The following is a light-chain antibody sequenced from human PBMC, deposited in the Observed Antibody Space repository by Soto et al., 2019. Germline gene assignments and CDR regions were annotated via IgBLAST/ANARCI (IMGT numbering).Light chain of an antibody. CDR3: ASYSAGDTLYV. Sequence: QSALTQPAAVSGSPGQSITISCTGTRGDVGTFNYVSWYQLHPGKAPKLMIYDVSSRPSGVSSRFSGSKSGNTASLSISGLQAEDEGDYYCASYSAGDTLYVFGSGTKLTVL. CDR1: RGDVGTFNY. CDR2: DVS. V-gene: IGLV2-14*01. J-gene: IGLJ1*01.